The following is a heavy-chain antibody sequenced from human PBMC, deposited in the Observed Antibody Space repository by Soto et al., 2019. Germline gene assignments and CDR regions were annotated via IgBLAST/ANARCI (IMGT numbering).Heavy chain of an antibody. CDR1: GGSISSYY. D-gene: IGHD2-8*01. CDR2: IYYSGST. J-gene: IGHJ6*02. V-gene: IGHV4-59*01. CDR3: ARGPPYRGYCNNGVCSALPAYYYYGMDV. Sequence: SATLSLTCTVSGGSISSYYWSWIWQPPGTGLAWIGHIYYSGSTNYNPSLKSRVTISVDTSKNQFSLKLSSVPAADTAVYYCARGPPYRGYCNNGVCSALPAYYYYGMDVWGQGTTVTVSS.